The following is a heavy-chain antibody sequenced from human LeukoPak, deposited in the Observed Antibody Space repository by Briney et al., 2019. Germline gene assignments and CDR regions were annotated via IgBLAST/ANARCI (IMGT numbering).Heavy chain of an antibody. D-gene: IGHD4-17*01. Sequence: ASETLSLTCAVYGGSFSGYYWSWIRQPPGKGLEWIGEINHSGSTNYNPSLKSRVTISVDTSKNQFSLKLSSVTAADTAVYYCARVKAVTTGGPKLYGMDVWGQGTTVTVSS. CDR1: GGSFSGYY. CDR3: ARVKAVTTGGPKLYGMDV. V-gene: IGHV4-34*01. J-gene: IGHJ6*02. CDR2: INHSGST.